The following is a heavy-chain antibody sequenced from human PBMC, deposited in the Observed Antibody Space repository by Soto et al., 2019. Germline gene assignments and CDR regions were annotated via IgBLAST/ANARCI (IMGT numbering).Heavy chain of an antibody. Sequence: GESLKISCKGSGYNFANFWIGWVRQMPGKGLEWMGMIFPGDSDTKNSPSLEGRITMSVDKSDSSAYLQWRSLKVSDTAIYYCAAGYSTGLDAFDIWGQGTMVTVSS. CDR1: GYNFANFW. D-gene: IGHD2-8*02. V-gene: IGHV5-51*01. CDR3: AAGYSTGLDAFDI. CDR2: IFPGDSDT. J-gene: IGHJ3*02.